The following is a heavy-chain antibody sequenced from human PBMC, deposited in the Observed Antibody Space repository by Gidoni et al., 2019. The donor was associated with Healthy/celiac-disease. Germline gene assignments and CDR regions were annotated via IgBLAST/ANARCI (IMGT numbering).Heavy chain of an antibody. V-gene: IGHV3-74*01. J-gene: IGHJ4*02. CDR1: GFTFSSYW. D-gene: IGHD6-19*01. CDR2: INSDGSST. CDR3: ARAAKGYSSGWLYYFDY. Sequence: EVQLVESGGGLVQPGGSLRLSCAASGFTFSSYWMHWVRQAPGKGLVWVSRINSDGSSTSYADSVKGRFTISRDNAKNTLYLQMNSLRAEDTAVYYCARAAKGYSSGWLYYFDYWGQGTLVTVSS.